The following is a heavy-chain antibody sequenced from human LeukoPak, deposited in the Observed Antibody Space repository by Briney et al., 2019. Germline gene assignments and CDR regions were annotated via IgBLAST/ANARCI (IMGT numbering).Heavy chain of an antibody. J-gene: IGHJ4*02. Sequence: PGGSLRLACAASGFTFSGSVLLWVRQASGRGLEWLGRIRSKADNDATAYAASVKGRFTISRDDSRNTAYLQMNSLKTEDTAMCYCTVGVYWGQGTLVTVSS. CDR1: GFTFSGSV. CDR2: IRSKADNDAT. V-gene: IGHV3-73*01. CDR3: TVGVY.